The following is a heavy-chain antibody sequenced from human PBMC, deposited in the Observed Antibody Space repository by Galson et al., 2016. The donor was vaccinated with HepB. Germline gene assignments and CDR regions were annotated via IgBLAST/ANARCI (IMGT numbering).Heavy chain of an antibody. V-gene: IGHV3-30*04. CDR2: VSYDGEDK. CDR1: GFNFRPYD. CDR3: ARDREYNFWSGYYPLKFFDY. J-gene: IGHJ4*02. D-gene: IGHD3-3*01. Sequence: SLRLSCAASGFNFRPYDMHWVRQAPGKGLEWVTSVSYDGEDKNYADSVKGRFSISRDNSKNTVSLQMSSLRAEDTAVYYCARDREYNFWSGYYPLKFFDYWGQGTLVTVSS.